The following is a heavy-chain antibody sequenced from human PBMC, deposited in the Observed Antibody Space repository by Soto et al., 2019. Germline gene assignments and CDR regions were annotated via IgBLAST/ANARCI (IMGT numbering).Heavy chain of an antibody. CDR1: GYTFSMSG. V-gene: IGHV1-18*01. CDR2: ISGYNGKT. J-gene: IGHJ6*02. Sequence: QVQLVQSGAEVKKPGASVKVSCQSSGYTFSMSGISWVRQAPGQGLEWMGWISGYNGKTNYEQKFQDRVTMTTDTSTNMAYMELRSLRSDDTAVYYCAREGPRPYYYYGMDGGGQGTTVTVSS. CDR3: AREGPRPYYYYGMDG.